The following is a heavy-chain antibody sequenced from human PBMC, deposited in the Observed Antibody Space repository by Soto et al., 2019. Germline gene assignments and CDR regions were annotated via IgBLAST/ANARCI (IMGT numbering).Heavy chain of an antibody. Sequence: SETLSLTCTVSGGSISSYYWSWIRQPPWKGLEWIGYIYYSGSTNYNPSLKSRVTISVDTSKNQFSLKLSSVTAADTAVYYCARDPRGDYSNYVGGMDVWGQGTTVTVSS. J-gene: IGHJ6*02. CDR1: GGSISSYY. CDR2: IYYSGST. D-gene: IGHD4-4*01. CDR3: ARDPRGDYSNYVGGMDV. V-gene: IGHV4-59*01.